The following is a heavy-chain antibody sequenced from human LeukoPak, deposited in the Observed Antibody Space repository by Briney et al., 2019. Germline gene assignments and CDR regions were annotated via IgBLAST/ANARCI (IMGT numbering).Heavy chain of an antibody. CDR2: ISGSGGST. V-gene: IGHV3-23*01. J-gene: IGHJ4*02. D-gene: IGHD3-10*01. Sequence: GGPLRLSCTASEFIFSNAWMSWVRQAPGKGLEWVSAISGSGGSTYYADSVKGRFTISRDNSKNTLYLQMNSLRAEDTAVYYCAKDRGGNWGQGTLVTVSS. CDR1: EFIFSNAW. CDR3: AKDRGGN.